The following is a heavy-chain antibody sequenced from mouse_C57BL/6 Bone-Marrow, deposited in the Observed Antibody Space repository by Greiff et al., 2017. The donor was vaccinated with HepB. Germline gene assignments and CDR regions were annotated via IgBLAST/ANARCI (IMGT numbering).Heavy chain of an antibody. V-gene: IGHV1-81*01. J-gene: IGHJ3*01. CDR2: IYPRSGNT. Sequence: VQLQQSGAELARPGASVKLSCKASGYTFTSYGISWVKQRTGQGLEWIGEIYPRSGNTYYNEKFKGKATLTADKSSSTAYMELRSLTSEDSAVYFCACLYYYGSSSFAYWGQGTLVTVSA. CDR3: ACLYYYGSSSFAY. D-gene: IGHD1-1*01. CDR1: GYTFTSYG.